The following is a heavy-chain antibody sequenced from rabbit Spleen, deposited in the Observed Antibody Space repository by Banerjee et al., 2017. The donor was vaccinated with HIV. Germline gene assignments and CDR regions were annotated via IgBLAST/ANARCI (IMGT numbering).Heavy chain of an antibody. D-gene: IGHD2-1*01. V-gene: IGHV1S40*01. CDR1: GVSFSISSY. CDR2: IDSGSSGFT. J-gene: IGHJ6*01. CDR3: ARDLDVASDSSLFGMDL. Sequence: QSLEESGGDLVKPGASLTLTCTASGVSFSISSYMCWVRQAPGKGLEWIACIDSGSSGFTYFATWAKGRFTCSKTSSTTVTLLMTRLTAADTATYFCARDLDVASDSSLFGMDLWGQGTLVTVS.